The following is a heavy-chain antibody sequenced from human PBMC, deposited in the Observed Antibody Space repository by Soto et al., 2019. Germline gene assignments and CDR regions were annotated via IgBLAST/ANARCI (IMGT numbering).Heavy chain of an antibody. V-gene: IGHV1-18*01. Sequence: ASVKVSCKASGYTFTSYGISWVRQAPGQGLEWMGWISAYNGNTNYAQKLQGRVTMTTDTSTSTAYMELRSLRSDDTAVYYCARVGAFYCGGDCPIDYWGQGTLVTVSS. D-gene: IGHD2-21*02. CDR3: ARVGAFYCGGDCPIDY. J-gene: IGHJ4*02. CDR1: GYTFTSYG. CDR2: ISAYNGNT.